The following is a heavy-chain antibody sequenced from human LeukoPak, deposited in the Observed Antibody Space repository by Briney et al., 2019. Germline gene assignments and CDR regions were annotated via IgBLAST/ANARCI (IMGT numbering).Heavy chain of an antibody. V-gene: IGHV3-53*01. CDR2: IYSGGST. Sequence: GGSLRLSCAASGFTVSSNYMSWVRQAPGKGLEWVSVIYSGGSTYYADSVKGRFTISRDNSKNTLYLQMNSLRAEDTAVYYCAREGIRTYSSSSPFDYWGQGTLVTVSS. CDR3: AREGIRTYSSSSPFDY. D-gene: IGHD6-6*01. CDR1: GFTVSSNY. J-gene: IGHJ4*02.